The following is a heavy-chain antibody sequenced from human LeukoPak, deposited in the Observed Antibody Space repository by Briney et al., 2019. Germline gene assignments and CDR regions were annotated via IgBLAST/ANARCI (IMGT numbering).Heavy chain of an antibody. V-gene: IGHV3-64*01. Sequence: GGPLRLSCAASGFTFSNAWMNWVRQAPGKGLEYVSAISSNGGSTYYANSVKGRFTISRDNSKNTLYLQMGSLRAEDMAVYYCARSPGLRPEPFDYWGQGTLVTVSS. D-gene: IGHD1-14*01. CDR2: ISSNGGST. CDR1: GFTFSNAW. CDR3: ARSPGLRPEPFDY. J-gene: IGHJ4*02.